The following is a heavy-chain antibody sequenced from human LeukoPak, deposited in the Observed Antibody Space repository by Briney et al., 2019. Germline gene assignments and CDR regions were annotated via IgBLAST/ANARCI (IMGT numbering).Heavy chain of an antibody. Sequence: GASLRLSCAASGFTFSSYAMSWVRQAPGKGLEWVPAISGSGGSTYYADSVKGRFTISRDNSKNTLYLQMNSLRAEDTAVYYCAKEPYYYDSSDSRFDPWGQGTLVTVSS. CDR1: GFTFSSYA. D-gene: IGHD3-22*01. V-gene: IGHV3-23*01. CDR3: AKEPYYYDSSDSRFDP. J-gene: IGHJ5*02. CDR2: ISGSGGST.